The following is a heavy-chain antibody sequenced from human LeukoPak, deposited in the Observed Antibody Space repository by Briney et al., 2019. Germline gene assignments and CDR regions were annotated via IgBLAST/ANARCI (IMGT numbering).Heavy chain of an antibody. J-gene: IGHJ4*02. CDR1: GFPLSGYA. Sequence: HSGGSLRLSCAASGFPLSGYAMSWVRQAPGKGLEWVGYITGSGEITSYGDSVKGRFTISRDNAKNSLYLQMNSLGVDDTALYYCARDYCGGPNCLNAQTLDSWGQGTLVTVSS. CDR2: ITGSGEIT. CDR3: ARDYCGGPNCLNAQTLDS. V-gene: IGHV3-48*03. D-gene: IGHD2-21*01.